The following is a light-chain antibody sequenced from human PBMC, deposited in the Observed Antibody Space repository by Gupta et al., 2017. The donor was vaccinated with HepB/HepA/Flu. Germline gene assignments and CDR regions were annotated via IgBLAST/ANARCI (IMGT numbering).Light chain of an antibody. CDR3: MQGLHTPRT. CDR1: PSRLHTNGFDC. CDR2: VGS. Sequence: DVVMNPSPLFLPVIPGEPTHISCRSSPSRLHTNGFDCLEWYLQKPGQSPQLLIYVGSNRASGVPDRFIGSGSGTDFTLKISRVEAEDVWVYYCMQGLHTPRTFGHGTKVDIK. V-gene: IGKV2-28*01. J-gene: IGKJ3*01.